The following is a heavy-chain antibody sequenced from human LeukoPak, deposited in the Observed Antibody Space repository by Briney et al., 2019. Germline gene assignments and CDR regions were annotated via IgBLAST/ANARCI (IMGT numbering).Heavy chain of an antibody. V-gene: IGHV3-48*03. D-gene: IGHD3-22*01. CDR1: GFTFSSYE. CDR3: AKATMIVVVTWGIDY. CDR2: ISSSGSTI. J-gene: IGHJ4*02. Sequence: PGGSLRLSCAASGFTFSSYEMNWVRQAPGKGLEWVSYISSSGSTIYYADSVKGRFTISRDNSKNTLYLQMNSLRAEDTAVYYCAKATMIVVVTWGIDYWGQGTLVTVSS.